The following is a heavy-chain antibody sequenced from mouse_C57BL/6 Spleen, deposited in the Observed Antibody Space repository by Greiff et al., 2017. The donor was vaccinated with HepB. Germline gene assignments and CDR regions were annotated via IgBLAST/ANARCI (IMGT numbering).Heavy chain of an antibody. V-gene: IGHV5-9-1*02. CDR2: ISSGGDYI. CDR3: TREPYYGSSYGAMDY. CDR1: GFTFSSYA. J-gene: IGHJ4*01. Sequence: EVKLVESGEGLVKPGGSLKLSCAASGFTFSSYAMSWVRQTPEKRLEWVAYISSGGDYIYYADTVKGRFTISRDNARNTLYLQMSSLKSEDTAMYYCTREPYYGSSYGAMDYWGQGTSVTVSS. D-gene: IGHD1-1*01.